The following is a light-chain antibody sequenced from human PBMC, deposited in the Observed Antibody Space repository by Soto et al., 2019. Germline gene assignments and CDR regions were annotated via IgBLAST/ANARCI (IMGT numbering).Light chain of an antibody. V-gene: IGKV3-20*01. CDR3: QQYGSSHPMYT. CDR1: QSVSSSY. CDR2: GAS. Sequence: EIVLTQSPGTLSLSPGERATLSCRASQSVSSSYLAWYQQKPGQAPRLLIYGASSRATGIPGRFSGSGSGTDFTLTISRLEPEDFAVYYCQQYGSSHPMYTFGQGTKLEIK. J-gene: IGKJ2*01.